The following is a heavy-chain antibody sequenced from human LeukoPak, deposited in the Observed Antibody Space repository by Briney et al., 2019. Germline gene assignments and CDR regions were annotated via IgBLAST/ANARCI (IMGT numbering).Heavy chain of an antibody. CDR2: ISYDRGNI. J-gene: IGHJ6*03. V-gene: IGHV3-23*01. CDR1: GFTFSSYA. Sequence: GGSLRLSCVASGFTFSSYAMTWVRQAPGKGLEWVSAISYDRGNIYYADSVNGRFIISRDNSKNILYLQMNRLRAVDTAVYSCARESGRGDYYMDLSGKGTTVTVSS. D-gene: IGHD3-10*01. CDR3: ARESGRGDYYMDL.